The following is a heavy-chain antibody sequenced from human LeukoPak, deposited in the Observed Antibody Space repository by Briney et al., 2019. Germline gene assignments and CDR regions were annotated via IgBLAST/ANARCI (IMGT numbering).Heavy chain of an antibody. CDR1: GGSFSGYY. CDR2: ISSSGSTI. D-gene: IGHD5-18*01. CDR3: AMEGGYSYGFMDV. Sequence: LSLTCAVYGGSFSGYYWSWIRQAPGKVLEWVSYISSSGSTIYYADSVKGRFTISRDNAKNSLYLQMNSLRAEDTAVYYCAMEGGYSYGFMDVWGKGTTVTVSS. V-gene: IGHV3-11*04. J-gene: IGHJ6*03.